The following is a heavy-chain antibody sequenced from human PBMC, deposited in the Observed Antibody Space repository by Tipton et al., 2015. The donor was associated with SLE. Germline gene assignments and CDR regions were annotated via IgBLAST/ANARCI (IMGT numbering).Heavy chain of an antibody. V-gene: IGHV1-2*02. J-gene: IGHJ4*02. D-gene: IGHD3-16*02. CDR3: ATAMGELSLYTFDY. CDR1: GYTFTDYY. Sequence: QSGPEVTKPGASVEVSCRASGYTFTDYYIHWVRQAPGQGLEWMGWINPNSGGTKFAQKFQGRVAVTRDTSINTAYMELSTLTSDDTALYYCATAMGELSLYTFDYWGQGTLVTVSS. CDR2: INPNSGGT.